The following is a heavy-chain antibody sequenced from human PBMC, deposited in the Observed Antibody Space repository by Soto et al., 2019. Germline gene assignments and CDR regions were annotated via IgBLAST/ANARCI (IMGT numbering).Heavy chain of an antibody. Sequence: KPSETLSLTCTVSGGSISSYYWSWIRQPPGKGLEWIGYIYYSGSTNYNPSLKSRVTISVDTSKNQFSLKLSSVTAADTAVYYCARDYDILTGPTRRGAFDIWGQGTMVTVSS. CDR3: ARDYDILTGPTRRGAFDI. D-gene: IGHD3-9*01. CDR1: GGSISSYY. CDR2: IYYSGST. J-gene: IGHJ3*02. V-gene: IGHV4-59*01.